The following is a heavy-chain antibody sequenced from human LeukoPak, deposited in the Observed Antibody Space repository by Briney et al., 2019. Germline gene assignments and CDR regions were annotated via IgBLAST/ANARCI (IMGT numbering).Heavy chain of an antibody. CDR2: INPNSGGT. J-gene: IGHJ6*03. CDR3: ARAAGTRYYYYMDV. Sequence: GASVKVSCKAFGYTFTGYWMLWVRQAPGQGLEWMGWINPNSGGTNYAQKFQGRVTMTRDTSISTAYMELSRLRSDDTAVYYCARAAGTRYYYYMDVWGKGTTVTVSS. CDR1: GYTFTGYW. D-gene: IGHD6-13*01. V-gene: IGHV1-2*02.